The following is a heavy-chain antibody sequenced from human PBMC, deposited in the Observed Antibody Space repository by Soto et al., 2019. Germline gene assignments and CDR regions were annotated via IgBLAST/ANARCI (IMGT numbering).Heavy chain of an antibody. D-gene: IGHD3-16*01. V-gene: IGHV4-30-2*01. CDR1: GDSVTSGGFS. CDR3: ARVLRWFDP. CDR2: VFHSGCT. J-gene: IGHJ5*02. Sequence: QLVLQESGSRLVEPSQTLSLTCVVSGDSVTSGGFSWSWIRQPPGKGLEWLGYVFHSGCTHYNPAVERRVRMSLDRSKSQVALRLTSVTAADAAVYFCARVLRWFDPWGQGLPVTVSS.